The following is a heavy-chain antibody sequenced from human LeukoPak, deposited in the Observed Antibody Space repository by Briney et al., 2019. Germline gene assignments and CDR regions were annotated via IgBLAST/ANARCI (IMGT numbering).Heavy chain of an antibody. CDR3: ARAMWHYDILTGYYPPDYYGMDV. CDR1: GYTFTSYA. J-gene: IGHJ6*02. D-gene: IGHD3-9*01. CDR2: INTNTGNP. V-gene: IGHV7-4-1*02. Sequence: ASVKVSCKASGYTFTSYAMNWVRQAPGQGLEWMGWINTNTGNPTYAQGFTGRFVFSLDTSVSTAYLQISSLKAEDTAVYYCARAMWHYDILTGYYPPDYYGMDVWGQGTTVTVSS.